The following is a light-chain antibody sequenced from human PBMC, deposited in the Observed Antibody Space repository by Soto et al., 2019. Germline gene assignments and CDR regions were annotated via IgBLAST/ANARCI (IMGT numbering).Light chain of an antibody. V-gene: IGKV3-15*01. CDR3: QQYHKWPPLT. J-gene: IGKJ4*01. Sequence: EIVMTQSPATLSVSPGERATLSCRASQSINRNLAWYHQKPGQAPRLLIYGTSIRATGVPARFSGSGSGTEFTLTINSLQYEDVAVYYCQQYHKWPPLTFGGGTKVEIK. CDR1: QSINRN. CDR2: GTS.